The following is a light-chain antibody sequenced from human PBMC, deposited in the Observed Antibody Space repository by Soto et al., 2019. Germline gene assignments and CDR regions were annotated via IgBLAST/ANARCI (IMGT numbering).Light chain of an antibody. V-gene: IGKV1-5*03. Sequence: DIQMTQSPSTLSASVGDRVTTTCRASQSISSGLAWYQQKPGKAPKLLIYQASSLQSGVPSRFSGSGSGTEFTLTITSLQPDDFATYYCQQYNSYPVTFGGGTRVEIK. CDR1: QSISSG. CDR2: QAS. J-gene: IGKJ4*01. CDR3: QQYNSYPVT.